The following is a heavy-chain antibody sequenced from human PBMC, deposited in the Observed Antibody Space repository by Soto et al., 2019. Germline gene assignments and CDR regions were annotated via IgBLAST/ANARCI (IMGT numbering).Heavy chain of an antibody. J-gene: IGHJ4*02. V-gene: IGHV3-23*01. Sequence: EVHLLESGGGLVQPGGSLTLSCATSGFTFSTYAMNWVRQAPGKGLEWVSVTLGSGGSTYYADSVKGRFTISRDNSRNKLYLQMNSLRVEDTAVYDCLKDGSAVTTTPFWGQGTAVTVSS. CDR3: LKDGSAVTTTPF. CDR2: TLGSGGST. D-gene: IGHD4-17*01. CDR1: GFTFSTYA.